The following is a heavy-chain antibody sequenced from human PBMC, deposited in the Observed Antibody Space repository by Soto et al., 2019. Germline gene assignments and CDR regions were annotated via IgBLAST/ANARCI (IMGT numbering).Heavy chain of an antibody. CDR1: GGSVSSGSYY. CDR3: ARHNYGSGSTYFDY. J-gene: IGHJ4*02. Sequence: SETLSLTCTVSGGSVSSGSYYWSWIRQPPGKGLEWIGYIYYSGSTHYNPSLKSRVTISLDTSKNQFSLKLNSMTAADTAVYYCARHNYGSGSTYFDYWGQGTLVTVSS. D-gene: IGHD3-10*01. CDR2: IYYSGST. V-gene: IGHV4-61*01.